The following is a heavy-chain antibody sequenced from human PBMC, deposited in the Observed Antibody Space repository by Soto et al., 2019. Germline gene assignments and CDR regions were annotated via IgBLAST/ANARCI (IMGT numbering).Heavy chain of an antibody. D-gene: IGHD2-2*01. J-gene: IGHJ6*02. Sequence: GASVKVSCKASGYTFTSYGISWVRQAPGQGLEWMGWISAYNGNTNYAQKLQGRVTMTTDTSTSTAYMELRSLRSDDTAVYYCARDCSCTSCYSDYYGMDFWGQGTTVTVSS. CDR3: ARDCSCTSCYSDYYGMDF. CDR1: GYTFTSYG. V-gene: IGHV1-18*01. CDR2: ISAYNGNT.